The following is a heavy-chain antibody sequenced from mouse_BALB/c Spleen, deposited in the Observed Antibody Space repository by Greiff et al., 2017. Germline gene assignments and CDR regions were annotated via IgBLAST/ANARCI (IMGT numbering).Heavy chain of an antibody. Sequence: VQLVESGPGLVQPSQSLSITCTVSGFSLTSYGVHWVRQSPGKGLEWLGVIWSGGSTDYNAAFISRLSISKDNSKSQVFFKMNSLQADDTAIYYCARSGEVRRGGYAMDYWGQGTSVTVSS. D-gene: IGHD2-14*01. CDR1: GFSLTSYG. CDR2: IWSGGST. J-gene: IGHJ4*01. V-gene: IGHV2-4-1*01. CDR3: ARSGEVRRGGYAMDY.